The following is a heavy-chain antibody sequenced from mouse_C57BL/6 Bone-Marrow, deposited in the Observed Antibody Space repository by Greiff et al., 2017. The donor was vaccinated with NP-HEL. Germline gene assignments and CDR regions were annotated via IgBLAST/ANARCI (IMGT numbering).Heavy chain of an antibody. Sequence: VQLQQPGAELVKPGASVKMSCKASGYTFTSYWITWVKQRPGQGLEWIGDIYPGSGSTNYNEKFKSKATLTVDTSSSTAYMQLSSLTSEDSAVYYCAAHYYGSIPCAYWGQGTLVTVSA. CDR1: GYTFTSYW. V-gene: IGHV1-55*01. CDR3: AAHYYGSIPCAY. D-gene: IGHD1-1*01. J-gene: IGHJ3*01. CDR2: IYPGSGST.